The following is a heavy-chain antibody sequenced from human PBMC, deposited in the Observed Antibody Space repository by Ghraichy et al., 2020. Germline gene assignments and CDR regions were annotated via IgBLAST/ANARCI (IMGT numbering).Heavy chain of an antibody. V-gene: IGHV3-30-3*01. CDR2: ITYDGSNK. Sequence: GGSLRLSCAASGFTFSSYAMHWVRQAPGKGLEWVAVITYDGSNKYYADSVKGRFTISRDNSKNTLYLQMNSLRAEDTAVYYCARAEDYYDSSGYYYAGAFDIWGQGTMVTVSS. J-gene: IGHJ3*02. D-gene: IGHD3-22*01. CDR3: ARAEDYYDSSGYYYAGAFDI. CDR1: GFTFSSYA.